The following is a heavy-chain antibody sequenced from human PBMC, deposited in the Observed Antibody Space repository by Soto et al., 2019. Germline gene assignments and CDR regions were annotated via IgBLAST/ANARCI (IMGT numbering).Heavy chain of an antibody. CDR3: AKDLDIEPIVGVTLFDY. CDR1: GFTFSSYG. J-gene: IGHJ4*02. V-gene: IGHV3-30*18. CDR2: ISYDGSNK. D-gene: IGHD3-22*01. Sequence: QVQLVESGGGVVQPGRSLRLSCAASGFTFSSYGMHWVRQAPGKGLEWVAVISYDGSNKYYADSVKGRFTISRDNSKNTLYLQMNSLRAEDTAVYYCAKDLDIEPIVGVTLFDYWGQGSLVTVSS.